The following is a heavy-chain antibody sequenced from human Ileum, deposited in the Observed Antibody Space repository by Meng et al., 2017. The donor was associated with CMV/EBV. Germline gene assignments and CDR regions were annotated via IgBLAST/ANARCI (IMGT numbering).Heavy chain of an antibody. CDR3: ARDQAGYNSGLDY. CDR2: IRHDGSNK. Sequence: GESLKISCAASGFTFNSYGMHWVRQAPGKGLEWVAFIRHDGSNKYYADYVKGRFTISRDTSKNTVCLQMNSLRREDTAVYYCARDQAGYNSGLDYWGQGTLVTVSS. D-gene: IGHD6-19*01. CDR1: GFTFNSYG. V-gene: IGHV3-30*02. J-gene: IGHJ4*02.